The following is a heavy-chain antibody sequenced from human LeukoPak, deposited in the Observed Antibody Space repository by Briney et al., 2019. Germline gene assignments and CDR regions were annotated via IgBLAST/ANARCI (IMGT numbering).Heavy chain of an antibody. CDR3: ARDLGGQTY. Sequence: ASVKVSCKAPAYTFSGHYMHWVRQAPGQGLEWMGWINTNSGATQLAQELRGRVTMTRDTSITTVYMELSRLRSDDTAVYYCARDLGGQTYWGQGTLVIVSS. D-gene: IGHD3-16*01. V-gene: IGHV1-2*02. J-gene: IGHJ4*02. CDR1: AYTFSGHY. CDR2: INTNSGAT.